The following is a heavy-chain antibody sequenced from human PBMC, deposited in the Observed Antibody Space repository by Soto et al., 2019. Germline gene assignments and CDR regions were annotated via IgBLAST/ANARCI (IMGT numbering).Heavy chain of an antibody. CDR2: INWDDDK. Sequence: GSGPTLVNPTHTLTLTCTFSGFSLSTRAMCVSWIRQSPGKALEWLALINWDDDKYYNTSLKTRLTISKDTSKNQVVLKMTNMDPVDTATSYCARIPGYYGSQSYTFFDYWGTGTLVTVSS. V-gene: IGHV2-70*01. CDR1: GFSLSTRAMC. J-gene: IGHJ4*02. CDR3: ARIPGYYGSQSYTFFDY. D-gene: IGHD3-10*01.